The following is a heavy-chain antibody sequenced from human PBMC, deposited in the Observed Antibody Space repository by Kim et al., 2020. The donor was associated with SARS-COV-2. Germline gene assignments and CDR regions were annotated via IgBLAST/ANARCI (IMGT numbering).Heavy chain of an antibody. Sequence: SETLSLTCTVSGGSISSYYWSWIRQPPGKGLEWIGYIYYSGSTNYNPSLKSRVTISVDTSKNQFSLKLSSVTAADTAVYYCARDRDGYAGGGIDYWGQGTLVTVSS. D-gene: IGHD3-16*01. V-gene: IGHV4-59*01. CDR1: GGSISSYY. CDR2: IYYSGST. J-gene: IGHJ4*02. CDR3: ARDRDGYAGGGIDY.